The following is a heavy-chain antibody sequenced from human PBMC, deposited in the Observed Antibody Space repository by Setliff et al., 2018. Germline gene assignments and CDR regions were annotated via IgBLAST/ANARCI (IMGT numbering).Heavy chain of an antibody. Sequence: ASVKVSCKASGYNFTGNYMYWVRQAPGQGLEWMGWINPNSGGTNYAQKFQGRVSMTRDTSISTAFLELNGLRSDDTAVYYCTKDLKKWLQFGWYFDLWGRGTLVTVSS. J-gene: IGHJ2*01. CDR2: INPNSGGT. D-gene: IGHD5-12*01. V-gene: IGHV1-2*02. CDR1: GYNFTGNY. CDR3: TKDLKKWLQFGWYFDL.